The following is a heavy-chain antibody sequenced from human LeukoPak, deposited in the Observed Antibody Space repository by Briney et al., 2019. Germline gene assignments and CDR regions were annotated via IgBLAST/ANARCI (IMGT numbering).Heavy chain of an antibody. J-gene: IGHJ4*02. D-gene: IGHD6-19*01. CDR2: INSDGSST. V-gene: IGHV3-74*01. Sequence: GGSLRLSCAASGSTFSDYWMHWVRQAPGKGLVWVSRINSDGSSTSYADSVKGRFTISRDNAKNTLYLQMNSLRAEDTAVCYCARDLIAVAGTDLDYWGQGALVTVSS. CDR1: GSTFSDYW. CDR3: ARDLIAVAGTDLDY.